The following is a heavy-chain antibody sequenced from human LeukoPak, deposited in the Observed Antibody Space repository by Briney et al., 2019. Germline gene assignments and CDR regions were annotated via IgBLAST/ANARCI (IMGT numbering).Heavy chain of an antibody. CDR2: ISSSSSTI. CDR1: GFTFSSYS. D-gene: IGHD6-19*01. Sequence: PGGSLRLSCAASGFTFSSYSINWVRQAPGKGLEWVSYISSSSSTIYYADSVKGRFTISRDNAKNSLYLQMNSLRAEDTAVYYCARERRGWEGDYWGQGTLVTVSS. V-gene: IGHV3-48*01. CDR3: ARERRGWEGDY. J-gene: IGHJ4*02.